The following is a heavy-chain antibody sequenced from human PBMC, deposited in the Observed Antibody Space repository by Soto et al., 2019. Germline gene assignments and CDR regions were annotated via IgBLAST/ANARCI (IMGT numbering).Heavy chain of an antibody. CDR2: TRQDGGQS. CDR1: GFTLSSYW. CDR3: VRVGSTGWHFDS. J-gene: IGHJ4*02. Sequence: EVQLVESGGGLVQPGGALRLSCEASGFTLSSYWMSWIRQAPGKGLEWVANTRQDGGQSYLVDSVQGRFTISSDNAKNFVYLPMSSLRAEEMGVYYCVRVGSTGWHFDSWGQGTLVSVSS. D-gene: IGHD6-19*01. V-gene: IGHV3-7*01.